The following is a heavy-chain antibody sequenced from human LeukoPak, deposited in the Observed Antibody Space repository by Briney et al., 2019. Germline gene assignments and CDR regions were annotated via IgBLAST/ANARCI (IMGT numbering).Heavy chain of an antibody. CDR1: GYTFTSYD. CDR3: ASPSYYYDSTRLDI. Sequence: GASVKVSCKASGYTFTSYDTNWVRQATGQGLEWMGWMNPNSGNTGYAQKFQGRVTMTRNTSISTAYMELSSLRSEDTAVYYCASPSYYYDSTRLDIWGQGTMVTVSS. D-gene: IGHD3-22*01. V-gene: IGHV1-8*01. J-gene: IGHJ3*02. CDR2: MNPNSGNT.